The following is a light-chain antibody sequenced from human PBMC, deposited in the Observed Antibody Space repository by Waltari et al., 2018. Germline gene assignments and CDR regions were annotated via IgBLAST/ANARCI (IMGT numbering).Light chain of an antibody. CDR1: QSVFLSSNNKNY. Sequence: VMTQSPDSLAVSLGERATLTCRSSQSVFLSSNNKNYVAWYQHKPGQPPKLLIYWASIREAGVPDRFTGSGSGTQFTLTISSLRAEDVAVYFCLQYFDVPQTFGQGTKLEI. CDR2: WAS. CDR3: LQYFDVPQT. V-gene: IGKV4-1*01. J-gene: IGKJ2*01.